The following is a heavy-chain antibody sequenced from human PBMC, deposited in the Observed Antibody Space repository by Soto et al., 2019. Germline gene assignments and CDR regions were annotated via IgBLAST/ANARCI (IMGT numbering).Heavy chain of an antibody. Sequence: GESLKISCKASGYSFTSYWIGWVRQMPGKGLEWMGIIYPGNSDTKYSPAFQGHVTISADKSITTVFLHWSSLKASDTAIYYCARQNAFDGWGQGTMVTVSS. CDR1: GYSFTSYW. V-gene: IGHV5-51*01. J-gene: IGHJ3*01. CDR3: ARQNAFDG. CDR2: IYPGNSDT.